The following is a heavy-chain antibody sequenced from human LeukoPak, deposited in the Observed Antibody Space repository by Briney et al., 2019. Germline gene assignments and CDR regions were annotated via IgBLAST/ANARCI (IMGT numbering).Heavy chain of an antibody. J-gene: IGHJ4*02. D-gene: IGHD2-21*02. CDR2: IYHSGTT. V-gene: IGHV4-38-2*02. CDR3: ARGVVAVTATKYYFDY. CDR1: GYSISSGYY. Sequence: SETLSLTCTVSGYSISSGYYWGWIRQPPGEGLEWIGSIYHSGTTYYNPSLKSRVTISVDTSINQFSLKLSSVTAADTAVYYCARGVVAVTATKYYFDYWGQGTLVTVSS.